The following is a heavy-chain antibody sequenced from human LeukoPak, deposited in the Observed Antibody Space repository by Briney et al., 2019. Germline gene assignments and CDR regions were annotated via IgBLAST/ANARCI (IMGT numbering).Heavy chain of an antibody. CDR3: ARDLYYYDSSGFPSGFDP. CDR1: GTTVSSNY. J-gene: IGHJ5*02. V-gene: IGHV3-21*01. CDR2: ISSSSSYI. D-gene: IGHD3-22*01. Sequence: GGSLTLSCLVSGTTVSSNYMSWVRQAPGKGLEWVSSISSSSSYIYYADSVKGRFTISRDNAKNSLYLQMNSLRAEDTAVYYCARDLYYYDSSGFPSGFDPWGQGTLVTVSS.